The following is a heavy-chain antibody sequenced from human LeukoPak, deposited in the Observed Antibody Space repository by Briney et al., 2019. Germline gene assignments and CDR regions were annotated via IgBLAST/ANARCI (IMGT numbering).Heavy chain of an antibody. CDR1: GSIFSNYA. V-gene: IGHV3-30*04. D-gene: IGHD2-15*01. J-gene: IGHJ4*02. CDR3: ARDPSKDIVVVFDY. Sequence: GGSLRLSCAASGSIFSNYAMHWVRQAPGKGLEWVAVISYDGSNKYYADSVKGRFTISRDNSKNTLYLQMNSLRAEDTAVYYCARDPSKDIVVVFDYWGQGTLVTVSS. CDR2: ISYDGSNK.